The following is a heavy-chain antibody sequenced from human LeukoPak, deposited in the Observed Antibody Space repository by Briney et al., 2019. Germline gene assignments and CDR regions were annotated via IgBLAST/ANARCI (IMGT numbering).Heavy chain of an antibody. CDR2: IYNSGST. CDR3: ARGEVGATVGTFLSVAFDI. V-gene: IGHV4-39*07. D-gene: IGHD1-26*01. CDR1: GGSISSSSYY. J-gene: IGHJ3*02. Sequence: SETLSLTCTVSGGSISSSSYYRGWIRQPPGKGLEWIGSIYNSGSTYYNPSLKSRVTISVDTSKNQFSLKLSSVTAADTAMYYCARGEVGATVGTFLSVAFDIWGQGTMVTVSS.